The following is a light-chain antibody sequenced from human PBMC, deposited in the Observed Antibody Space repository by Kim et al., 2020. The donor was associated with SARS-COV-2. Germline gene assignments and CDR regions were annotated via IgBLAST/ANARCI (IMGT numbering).Light chain of an antibody. CDR1: SLRSYY. CDR2: GKN. J-gene: IGLJ2*01. V-gene: IGLV3-19*01. Sequence: SSELTQDPAVSVALGQTVRITCQGDSLRSYYASWYQQKAGQAPLVVIYGKNNRPSGIPDRFSGSRSGNTASLTITGAQAEDEADFYCNSRDSATNHLVFG. CDR3: NSRDSATNHLV.